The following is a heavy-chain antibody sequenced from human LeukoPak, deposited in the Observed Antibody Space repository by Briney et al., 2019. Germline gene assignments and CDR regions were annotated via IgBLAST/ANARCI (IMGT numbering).Heavy chain of an antibody. CDR2: IKHDGREK. V-gene: IGHV3-7*01. D-gene: IGHD5-24*01. CDR3: ARDADLGATITGAFDI. J-gene: IGHJ3*02. Sequence: PGGSLRLSCSASGFTFSSYWMSWVRQAPGKGLEWVANIKHDGREKYYVDSVKGRFTVFRDNAKNSLSLQMNSLRAEDTAVYYCARDADLGATITGAFDIWGQGTMVTVSS. CDR1: GFTFSSYW.